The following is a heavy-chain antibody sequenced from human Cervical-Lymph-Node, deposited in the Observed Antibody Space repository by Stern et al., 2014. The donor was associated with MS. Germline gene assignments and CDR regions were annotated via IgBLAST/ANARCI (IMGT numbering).Heavy chain of an antibody. CDR2: IYTSGST. Sequence: QLQLQESGPGLVKPSQTLSLTCTVSGGSISSGSYYWSWIRQPAGKGLEWIGRIYTSGSTNYNPSLKSRVTISVDTSKNQFSLKLGSVTAADTAVYYCARVRDGYSFDYWGQGTLVTVSS. CDR1: GGSISSGSYY. CDR3: ARVRDGYSFDY. D-gene: IGHD5-24*01. V-gene: IGHV4-61*02. J-gene: IGHJ4*02.